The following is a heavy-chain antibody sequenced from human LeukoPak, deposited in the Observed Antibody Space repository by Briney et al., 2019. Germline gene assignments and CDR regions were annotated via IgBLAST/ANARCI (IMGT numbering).Heavy chain of an antibody. V-gene: IGHV1-46*01. CDR3: ARAEGSGGSGWYFDY. J-gene: IGHJ4*02. Sequence: ASVKVSCKASGGTFSSYAISWVRQAPGQGLEWMGIINPSGGSTSYAQKFQDRVTMTRDTSTSTLYMELSSLRSEDTAVYYCARAEGSGGSGWYFDYWGQGTLVTVSS. CDR2: INPSGGST. D-gene: IGHD2-15*01. CDR1: GGTFSSYA.